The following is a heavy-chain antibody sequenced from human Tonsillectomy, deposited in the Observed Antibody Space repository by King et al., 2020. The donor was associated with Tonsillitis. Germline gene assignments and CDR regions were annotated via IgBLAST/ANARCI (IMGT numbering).Heavy chain of an antibody. CDR1: GFTFSSFG. J-gene: IGHJ6*02. D-gene: IGHD4-23*01. V-gene: IGHV3-30*18. CDR3: TKPLYGGSDSTYYGMAV. Sequence: VQLVESGGGVVQPGRSQRLSCAVSGFTFSSFGIHWVRQAPGKGLEWVAGISYDGSKKNYADSVKGRFTISRDNSKNTVYLQMNSLRAEDTATFYCTKPLYGGSDSTYYGMAVCGQGTTVTVSS. CDR2: ISYDGSKK.